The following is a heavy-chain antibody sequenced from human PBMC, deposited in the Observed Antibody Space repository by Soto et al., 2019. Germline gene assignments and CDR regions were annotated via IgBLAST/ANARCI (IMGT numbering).Heavy chain of an antibody. CDR2: MNPNSGNT. Sequence: ASVKVSCKASGYTFTSYDINWVRQATGQGLEWMGRMNPNSGNTGYAQKFQGRVTMTRNTSISTAYMELSSLRSEDTAVYYCARGSPAIRYYDILTGYYRPNYMDVWGKGTTVTVSS. CDR3: ARGSPAIRYYDILTGYYRPNYMDV. D-gene: IGHD3-9*01. J-gene: IGHJ6*03. CDR1: GYTFTSYD. V-gene: IGHV1-8*01.